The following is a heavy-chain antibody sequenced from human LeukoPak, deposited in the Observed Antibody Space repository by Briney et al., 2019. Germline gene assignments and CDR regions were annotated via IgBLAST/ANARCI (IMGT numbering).Heavy chain of an antibody. D-gene: IGHD3-10*01. CDR3: ARAKGSGSYLD. V-gene: IGHV3-66*01. Sequence: PGGSLRLSCAASGFTVSSNYMSWVRQAPGKGLERVSVIYSGGSTYYADSVKGRFTISRDNSKNTLYLQMNSLRAEDTAVYYCARAKGSGSYLDWGQGTLVTVSS. CDR2: IYSGGST. CDR1: GFTVSSNY. J-gene: IGHJ4*02.